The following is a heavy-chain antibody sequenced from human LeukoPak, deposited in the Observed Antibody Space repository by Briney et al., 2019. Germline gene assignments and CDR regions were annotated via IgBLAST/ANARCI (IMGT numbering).Heavy chain of an antibody. CDR2: INSDGSST. Sequence: GGSLRLSCAASGFTFSSNWMHWVRQAPGKGRVWVSRINSDGSSTSYADSVKGRFTISRDNAKNTLYLQMNSLRAEDTAVYYCASYDFWSGRAPFDYWGQGTLVTVSS. CDR1: GFTFSSNW. V-gene: IGHV3-74*01. J-gene: IGHJ4*02. D-gene: IGHD3-3*01. CDR3: ASYDFWSGRAPFDY.